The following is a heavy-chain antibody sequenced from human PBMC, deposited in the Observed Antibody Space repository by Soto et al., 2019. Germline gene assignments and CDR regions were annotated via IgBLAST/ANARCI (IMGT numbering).Heavy chain of an antibody. D-gene: IGHD1-26*01. CDR1: GFTFSSYS. V-gene: IGHV3-21*01. CDR3: ARDGREWELGPGINWFDP. J-gene: IGHJ5*02. CDR2: ISSSSSYI. Sequence: EVQLVESGGGLVKPGGSLRLSCAASGFTFSSYSMNWVRQAPGKGLEWVSSISSSSSYIYYADSVKGRFTISRDNAKNSLYLQMNSLRAEDTAVYYCARDGREWELGPGINWFDPWGQGTLVTVSS.